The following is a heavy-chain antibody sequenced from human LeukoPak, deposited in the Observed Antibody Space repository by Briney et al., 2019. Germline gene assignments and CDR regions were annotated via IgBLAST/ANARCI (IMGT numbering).Heavy chain of an antibody. CDR3: AKQSGSYAYFDY. V-gene: IGHV3-30-3*02. Sequence: GGSLRLSCAASGFTFNSYAMHWVRQAPGKGLEWAAAISYDGGNKYYADSVKGRFTISRDNSKNTLYLHMNSLRAEDTAVYYCAKQSGSYAYFDYWGQGILVTVSS. J-gene: IGHJ4*02. D-gene: IGHD1-26*01. CDR1: GFTFNSYA. CDR2: ISYDGGNK.